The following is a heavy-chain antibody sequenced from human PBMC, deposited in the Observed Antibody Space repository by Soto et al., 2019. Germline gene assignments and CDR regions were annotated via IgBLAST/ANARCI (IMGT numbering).Heavy chain of an antibody. J-gene: IGHJ6*03. CDR3: ARDRRGYYYMDV. Sequence: PSETLSLTCTVSGGSISSYYWSWIRQPPGKGLEWIGYIYYSGSTNYNPSLKSRVTISVDTSKNQFSLKLSSVTAADTAVYYCARDRRGYYYMDVWGKGTTVTVSS. CDR2: IYYSGST. V-gene: IGHV4-59*01. CDR1: GGSISSYY. D-gene: IGHD3-10*01.